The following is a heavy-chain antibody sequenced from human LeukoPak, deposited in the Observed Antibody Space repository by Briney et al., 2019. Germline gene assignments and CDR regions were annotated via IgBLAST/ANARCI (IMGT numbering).Heavy chain of an antibody. D-gene: IGHD5-18*01. CDR2: IIPIFGTA. CDR3: ARRGPGYSYGYYFDY. CDR1: GGTFSSYA. Sequence: SVKVSCKASGGTFSSYAISWVRQAPGQGLEWMGGIIPIFGTANYAQKFQGRVTITADESTSTAYMELSSLRSEDTAVYYCARRGPGYSYGYYFDYWGQGTLVTVSS. J-gene: IGHJ4*02. V-gene: IGHV1-69*13.